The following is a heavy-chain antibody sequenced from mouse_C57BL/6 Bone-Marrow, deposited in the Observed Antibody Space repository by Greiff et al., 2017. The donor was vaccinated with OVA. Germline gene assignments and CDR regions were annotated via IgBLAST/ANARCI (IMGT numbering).Heavy chain of an antibody. CDR2: IHPNGGST. V-gene: IGHV1-64*01. J-gene: IGHJ1*03. CDR3: ARERSPYYYGSSPYWYFDV. Sequence: QVQLQQPGAELVKPGASVKLSCKASGYTFTSYWMHWVKQRPGQGLEWIGMIHPNGGSTNYNEKFKSKATLTVDKSSSTAYMQLSSLTSEDSAFCYCARERSPYYYGSSPYWYFDVWGTGTTVTVSS. D-gene: IGHD1-1*01. CDR1: GYTFTSYW.